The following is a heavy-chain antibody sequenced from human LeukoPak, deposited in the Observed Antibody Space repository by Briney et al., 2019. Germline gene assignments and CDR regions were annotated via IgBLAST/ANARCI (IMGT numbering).Heavy chain of an antibody. D-gene: IGHD3-22*01. V-gene: IGHV3-53*01. CDR2: IYSGGST. CDR3: ARGYYDSSGYLAGFDY. CDR1: GFTVSSNY. Sequence: PGGSLRLSCAASGFTVSSNYMSWVRQAPGKGLEGVSVIYSGGSTYYADSVKGRFTISRDNSKNTLYLQMNSLRAEDTAVYYCARGYYDSSGYLAGFDYWGQGTLVTVSS. J-gene: IGHJ4*02.